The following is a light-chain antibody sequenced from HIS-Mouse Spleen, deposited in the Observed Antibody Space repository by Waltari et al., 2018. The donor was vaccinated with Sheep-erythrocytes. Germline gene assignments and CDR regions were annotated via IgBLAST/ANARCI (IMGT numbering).Light chain of an antibody. Sequence: QSALTQPASVSGSPGPSLTISCTGTSSSVGSYHLFSWDQPHPGKAPKLMIHEGSKRPSGVSKRFSGSKSGNTASLTISGLQAEDEADYYCCSYAGSSTPWVFGGGTKLTVL. J-gene: IGLJ3*02. CDR2: EGS. CDR3: CSYAGSSTPWV. CDR1: SSSVGSYHL. V-gene: IGLV2-23*01.